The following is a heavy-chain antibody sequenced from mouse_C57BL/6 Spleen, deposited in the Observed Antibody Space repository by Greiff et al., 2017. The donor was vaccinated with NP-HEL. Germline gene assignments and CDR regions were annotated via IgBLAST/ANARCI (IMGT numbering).Heavy chain of an antibody. CDR2: IYPSDSET. CDR1: GYTFTSYW. J-gene: IGHJ4*01. V-gene: IGHV1-61*01. D-gene: IGHD2-5*01. Sequence: QVQLQQPGAELVRPGSSVKLSCKASGYTFTSYWMDWVKQRPGQGLEWIGNIYPSDSETHYNQKFKDKATLTVDKSSSTAYMQLSSLTSEDSAVYYCARTAYSNYDAMDYWGQGTSVTVSS. CDR3: ARTAYSNYDAMDY.